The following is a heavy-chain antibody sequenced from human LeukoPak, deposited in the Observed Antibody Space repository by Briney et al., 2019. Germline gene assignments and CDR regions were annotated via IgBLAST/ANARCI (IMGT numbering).Heavy chain of an antibody. CDR2: INPSGGSK. CDR3: ARESKVVPAAGYFDY. J-gene: IGHJ4*02. CDR1: GYTFTIYY. V-gene: IGHV1-46*01. Sequence: ASVKVSFKASGYTFTIYYMHWVRHPPGQGLEWMGIINPSGGSKSYVQKFQGRVTMTRDTSTSTVYMELSSLRSEDTAVYYCARESKVVPAAGYFDYWGQGTLVTVSS. D-gene: IGHD2-2*01.